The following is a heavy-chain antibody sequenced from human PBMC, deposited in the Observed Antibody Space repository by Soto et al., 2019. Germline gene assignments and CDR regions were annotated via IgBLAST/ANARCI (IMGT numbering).Heavy chain of an antibody. J-gene: IGHJ4*02. V-gene: IGHV1-69*01. Sequence: QVQLVQSGAEVKKPVSSVKVSCKSSGGTFSSYAISWVRQAPGQGLEWMGGIIPIFGTANYAQKFQGRVTITADEYTSTAYMELSSLRSEDTAVYYCARAWYCGGDCSTYYFDYWGPGTLVTVPS. CDR2: IIPIFGTA. CDR1: GGTFSSYA. CDR3: ARAWYCGGDCSTYYFDY. D-gene: IGHD2-21*02.